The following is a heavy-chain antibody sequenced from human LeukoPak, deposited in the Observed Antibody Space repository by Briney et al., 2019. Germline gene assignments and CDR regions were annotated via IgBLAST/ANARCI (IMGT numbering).Heavy chain of an antibody. V-gene: IGHV3-30*02. CDR2: IRYDGSNK. CDR3: ARAPYGDLTRYYYYYMDV. Sequence: QPGGSLRLSCVVSGFTFSNYGMHWVRQAPGKGLEWVTFIRYDGSNKYYADSVKGRFTISRDNSKNTLYLQMNSLRAEDTAVYYCARAPYGDLTRYYYYYMDVWGKGTTVTVSS. J-gene: IGHJ6*03. D-gene: IGHD4-17*01. CDR1: GFTFSNYG.